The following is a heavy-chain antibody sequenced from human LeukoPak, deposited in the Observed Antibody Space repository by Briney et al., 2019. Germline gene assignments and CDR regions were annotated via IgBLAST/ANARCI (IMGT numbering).Heavy chain of an antibody. CDR2: IYTSGST. J-gene: IGHJ6*03. CDR1: GGSISSYY. CDR3: ARAPLYSSSWYDYMDV. Sequence: PSETLSLTCTVSGGSISSYYWSWIRQPAGKGLEWIGRIYTSGSTNYNPSLKCRVTMSVDTSKNQFSLKLSSVTAADTAVYYCARAPLYSSSWYDYMDVWGKGTTVTVSS. D-gene: IGHD6-13*01. V-gene: IGHV4-4*07.